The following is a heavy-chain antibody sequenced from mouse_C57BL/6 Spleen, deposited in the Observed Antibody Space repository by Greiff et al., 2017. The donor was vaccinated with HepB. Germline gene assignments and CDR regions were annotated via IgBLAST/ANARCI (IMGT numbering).Heavy chain of an antibody. J-gene: IGHJ4*01. CDR2: INPNNGGT. Sequence: VQLQQSGPELVKPGASVKMSCKASGYTFTDYNMHWVKQSHGKSLEWIGDINPNNGGTSYNQKFKGKATLTVNKSSSTSYMELRSLTSEDSAVYYCAREGRDLFYYAMDYWGQGTSVTVSS. V-gene: IGHV1-22*01. D-gene: IGHD3-3*01. CDR3: AREGRDLFYYAMDY. CDR1: GYTFTDYN.